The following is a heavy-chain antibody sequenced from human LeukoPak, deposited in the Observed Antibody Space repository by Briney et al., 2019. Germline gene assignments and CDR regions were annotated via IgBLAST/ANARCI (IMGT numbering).Heavy chain of an antibody. CDR1: GFTFSSYW. Sequence: GGSLRLSCAASGFTFSSYWMSWVRQAPGKGLEWVANIKQDGSEKYYVDSVKGRFTISRDNAKNSLYLQMNSLRAEDTAVYYCAKGSDYDSSGYHFDYWGQGTLVTVSP. D-gene: IGHD3-22*01. V-gene: IGHV3-7*01. CDR2: IKQDGSEK. J-gene: IGHJ4*02. CDR3: AKGSDYDSSGYHFDY.